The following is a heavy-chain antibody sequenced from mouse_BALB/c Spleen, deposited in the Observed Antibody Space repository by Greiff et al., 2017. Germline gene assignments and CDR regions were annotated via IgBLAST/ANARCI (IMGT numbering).Heavy chain of an antibody. V-gene: IGHV4-1*02. CDR1: GFDFSRYW. J-gene: IGHJ3*01. CDR2: INPDSSTI. Sequence: EVQLVESGGGLVQPGGSLKLSCAASGFDFSRYWMSWVRQAPGKGLEWIGEINPDSSTINYTPSLKDKFIISRDNAKNTLYLQMSKVRSEDTALYYCARAGYGNYGWFAYWGQGTLVTVSA. CDR3: ARAGYGNYGWFAY. D-gene: IGHD2-10*02.